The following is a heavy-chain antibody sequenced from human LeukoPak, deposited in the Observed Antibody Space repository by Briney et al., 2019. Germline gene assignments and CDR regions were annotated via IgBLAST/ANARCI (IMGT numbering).Heavy chain of an antibody. CDR3: ARDRGYYPDSSGYSVGY. CDR1: GGSFSGYY. V-gene: IGHV4-34*01. D-gene: IGHD3-22*01. Sequence: SETLSLTCAVYGGSFSGYYWSWIRQPPGKGLEWIGEINHSGSTNYNPSLKSRVTISVDTSKNQYSLKLSSVTAADTAVYYCARDRGYYPDSSGYSVGYWGQGTLVTVSS. J-gene: IGHJ4*02. CDR2: INHSGST.